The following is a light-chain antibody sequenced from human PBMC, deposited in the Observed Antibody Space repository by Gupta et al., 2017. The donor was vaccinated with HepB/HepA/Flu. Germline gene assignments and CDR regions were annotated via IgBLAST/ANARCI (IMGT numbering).Light chain of an antibody. CDR2: KSS. Sequence: DIVMTQTPLFLPVNLGQPASISCRSSQSLVNRDGNNYLTWLQQRPGQPPRLIIYKSSKGCFGVTDRFSGGGEEKDFTLHSSRGEDEAVGVYYSRQYKQLGNFGQGTKLEIK. CDR3: RQYKQLGN. V-gene: IGKV2-24*01. CDR1: QSLVNRDGNNY. J-gene: IGKJ2*02.